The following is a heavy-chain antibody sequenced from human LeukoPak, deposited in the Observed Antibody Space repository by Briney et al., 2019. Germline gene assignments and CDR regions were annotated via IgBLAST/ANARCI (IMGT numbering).Heavy chain of an antibody. CDR2: IYTSGST. Sequence: SQTLSLTCTVSGGSISSGSYYWSWIRQPAGKGLEWIGRIYTSGSTNYNPSLKSRVTISVDTSKNQFSLKLSSVTAADTAVYYCARDPTGKQQPSPHTFDPWGQGTLVTVSS. V-gene: IGHV4-61*02. D-gene: IGHD6-13*01. J-gene: IGHJ5*02. CDR3: ARDPTGKQQPSPHTFDP. CDR1: GGSISSGSYY.